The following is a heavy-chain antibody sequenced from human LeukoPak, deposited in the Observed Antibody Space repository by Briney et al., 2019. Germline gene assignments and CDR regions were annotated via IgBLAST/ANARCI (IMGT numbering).Heavy chain of an antibody. CDR1: GYTFISYG. D-gene: IGHD3-9*01. Sequence: ASVKVSCKASGYTFISYGITWVRQAPGQGLEWMGWINPKSGGTNEAQKFHDRVTMTRDTSIRTAYMEVSRLRSDDTAVYYCARSPDILTGENFDYWGQGTLVTVSS. CDR3: ARSPDILTGENFDY. V-gene: IGHV1-2*02. CDR2: INPKSGGT. J-gene: IGHJ4*02.